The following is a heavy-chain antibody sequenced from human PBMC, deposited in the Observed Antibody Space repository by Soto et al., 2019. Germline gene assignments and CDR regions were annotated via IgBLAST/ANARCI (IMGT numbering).Heavy chain of an antibody. CDR3: ARRDSGGFYRFFDS. D-gene: IGHD2-15*01. Sequence: VASVKVSCKASGGSLSTNPISWVRQAPGQGLEWMGGTGSGTGPGNHAQKFQGRLTVTADKSTGTVYMELTNLSSEDTAVYYCARRDSGGFYRFFDSWGQGTLVTVSS. CDR1: GGSLSTNP. CDR2: TGSGTGPG. J-gene: IGHJ4*02. V-gene: IGHV1-69*06.